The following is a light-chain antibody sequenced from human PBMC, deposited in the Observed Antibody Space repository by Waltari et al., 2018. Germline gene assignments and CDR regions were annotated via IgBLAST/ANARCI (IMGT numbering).Light chain of an antibody. CDR3: QQYNNWPHT. CDR2: GAS. CDR1: QSVSSN. V-gene: IGKV3-15*01. Sequence: EIVMTQSPATLPVSPGESATLPCRASQSVSSNLAWSQQKPGQAPRLLIYGASTRATDIPARFSGSGSGTELTLTISSLQSEDFAVYYCQQYNNWPHTFGQGTKLEIK. J-gene: IGKJ2*01.